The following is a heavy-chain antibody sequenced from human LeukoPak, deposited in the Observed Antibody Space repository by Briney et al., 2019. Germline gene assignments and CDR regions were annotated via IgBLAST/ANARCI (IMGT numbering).Heavy chain of an antibody. CDR3: AKGPTIFGVVIIFINYYGMDV. CDR2: ISGSGDTT. CDR1: GLTFSTYA. Sequence: PGGSLRLSCAASGLTFSTYAMSWVRQAPGKGLEWVSGISGSGDTTYYADSVKDRFIISRDNSKNTLHQQMNSLRAEDTAIYYCAKGPTIFGVVIIFINYYGMDVWGQGTTVTVSS. V-gene: IGHV3-23*01. J-gene: IGHJ6*02. D-gene: IGHD3-3*02.